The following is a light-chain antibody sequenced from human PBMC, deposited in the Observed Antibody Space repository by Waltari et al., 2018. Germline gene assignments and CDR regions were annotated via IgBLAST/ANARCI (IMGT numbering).Light chain of an antibody. CDR3: QQSYSIPNT. J-gene: IGKJ2*01. Sequence: DIQMTQSPSSLSASVGDRVTISCRASQRISSYLNWYQQIPGKAPKLLIYGASSLQRGVPSRFTGSGSGTDFTLTISSLQFEDFATYYCQQSYSIPNTFGQGTKLEI. CDR2: GAS. CDR1: QRISSY. V-gene: IGKV1-39*01.